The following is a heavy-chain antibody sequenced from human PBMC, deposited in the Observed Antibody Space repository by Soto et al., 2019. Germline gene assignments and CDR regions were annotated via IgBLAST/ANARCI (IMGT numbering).Heavy chain of an antibody. CDR3: AREDDGGDRDYYGLDI. Sequence: SETLSLTCIVSGGSISSEYYHWTWIRQSPGKGLEWIGYIHYTGSIMYNPSFKSRLTMAVDTSKNQFSLQLTSVTAADTAVYFCAREDDGGDRDYYGLDIWGQGTTVTGSS. D-gene: IGHD2-21*02. CDR1: GGSISSEYYH. CDR2: IHYTGSI. J-gene: IGHJ6*02. V-gene: IGHV4-30-4*08.